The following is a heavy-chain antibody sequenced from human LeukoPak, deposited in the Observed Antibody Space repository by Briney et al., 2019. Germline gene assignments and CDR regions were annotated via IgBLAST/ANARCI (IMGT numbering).Heavy chain of an antibody. D-gene: IGHD1-1*01. J-gene: IGHJ4*02. V-gene: IGHV3-23*01. CDR3: AKDRRRGNFDY. CDR1: TFXXXA. CDR2: ISGSGGST. Sequence: TFXXXAMSWVRQXPGKGLEWVSAISGSGGSTYYADSVKGLFTISRDNSKHTLYLQMNSLSAEDTAVYYCAKDRRRGNFDYWGQGTLVTVSS.